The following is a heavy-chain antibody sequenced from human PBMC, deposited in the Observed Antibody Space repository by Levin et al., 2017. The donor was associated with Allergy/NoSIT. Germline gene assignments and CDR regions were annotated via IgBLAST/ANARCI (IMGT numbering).Heavy chain of an antibody. Sequence: ASVKVSCAASGFTFSSYTMTWVRQAPGKGLEWVSTMRYSGDTTYYADSVKGRFIISRDSSKDTLFLQMNSLRAEDTAFYYCAKGVSSGSPYRAFDMWGQGTMVTVSS. J-gene: IGHJ3*02. CDR1: GFTFSSYT. CDR2: MRYSGDTT. D-gene: IGHD1-26*01. V-gene: IGHV3-23*01. CDR3: AKGVSSGSPYRAFDM.